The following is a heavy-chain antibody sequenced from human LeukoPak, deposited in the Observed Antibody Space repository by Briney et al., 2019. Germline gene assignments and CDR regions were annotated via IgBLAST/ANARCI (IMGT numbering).Heavy chain of an antibody. CDR3: ARGVLWFGESNYYYYYMDV. CDR2: IIPIFGTA. Sequence: HWASVKVSCKASGGTFSSYAISWVRQAPGQGLEWMGGIIPIFGTANYAQKFQGRVTITADKSTSTAYMELSSLRSEDTAVYYCARGVLWFGESNYYYYYMDVWGKGTTVTISS. CDR1: GGTFSSYA. V-gene: IGHV1-69*06. J-gene: IGHJ6*03. D-gene: IGHD3-10*01.